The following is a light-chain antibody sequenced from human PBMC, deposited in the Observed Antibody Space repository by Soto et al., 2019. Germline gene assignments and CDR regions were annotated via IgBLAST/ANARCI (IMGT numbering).Light chain of an antibody. CDR2: GAS. J-gene: IGKJ1*01. V-gene: IGKV3-20*01. CDR1: QSVSSSY. Sequence: EIVFTQFPGTLSLSPGERATLSCRASQSVSSSYLAWYQQKPGQAPRLLIYGASSRATGIPDRFSGSGAGTDFTLTISSLQPEDFATDYCQQYDAFSRTFGQGTKVDIK. CDR3: QQYDAFSRT.